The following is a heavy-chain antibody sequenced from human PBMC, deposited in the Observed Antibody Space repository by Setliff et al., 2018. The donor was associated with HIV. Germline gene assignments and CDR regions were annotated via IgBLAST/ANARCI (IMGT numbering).Heavy chain of an antibody. D-gene: IGHD6-19*01. J-gene: IGHJ4*02. CDR3: ASQGAVTVHSFDY. CDR2: IFYTGST. CDR1: GVSTSSSTYY. Sequence: SETLSLTCSVSGVSTSSSTYYWGWIRQPPGKGLEWIGYIFYTGSTYYNPSLRSRVTISVDTSKNHFSLRLSHVTAAGTAVYYCASQGAVTVHSFDYWGQGAVVTVSS. V-gene: IGHV4-39*02.